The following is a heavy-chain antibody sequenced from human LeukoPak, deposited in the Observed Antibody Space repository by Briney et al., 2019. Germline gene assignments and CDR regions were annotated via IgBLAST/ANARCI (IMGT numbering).Heavy chain of an antibody. CDR1: GYTFTSYY. J-gene: IGHJ4*02. Sequence: ASVKVSCKASGYTFTSYYMHWVRQAPGQGLEWMGWLNPGPGGTLYAQKFQGRVTMTRDMSMTTAYVELTELRSDDTAVYYCAAQRDPRPFDHWGQGTLITVSS. V-gene: IGHV1-2*02. D-gene: IGHD5-24*01. CDR3: AAQRDPRPFDH. CDR2: LNPGPGGT.